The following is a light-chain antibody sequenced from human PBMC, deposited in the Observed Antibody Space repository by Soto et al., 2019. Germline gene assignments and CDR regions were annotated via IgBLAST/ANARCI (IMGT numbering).Light chain of an antibody. V-gene: IGLV1-40*01. CDR1: SSNIGAGYY. J-gene: IGLJ3*02. Sequence: QAVVTQPPSVSGAPGQRVTISCTGSSSNIGAGYYVHWYQQLPGTAPKLLIYGNSNRPSGVPDRFSGSKSGTSASLAITGLQAEDDADYYCQSYDSSLSGWVFGGGTKLTVL. CDR2: GNS. CDR3: QSYDSSLSGWV.